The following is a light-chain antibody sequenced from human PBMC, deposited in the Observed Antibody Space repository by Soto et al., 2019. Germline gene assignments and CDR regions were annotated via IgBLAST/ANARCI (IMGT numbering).Light chain of an antibody. Sequence: QSVLTQPASVSGSPGQSITISCTGTSSDVGGYNYVSWYQQHPGKAPKLMIFEVRNRPSGVSNRYSGSKSGNTASLTISGLQAEDEADYYCSSYTSTSTRVFGGGTKVTVL. CDR1: SSDVGGYNY. V-gene: IGLV2-14*01. CDR3: SSYTSTSTRV. CDR2: EVR. J-gene: IGLJ3*02.